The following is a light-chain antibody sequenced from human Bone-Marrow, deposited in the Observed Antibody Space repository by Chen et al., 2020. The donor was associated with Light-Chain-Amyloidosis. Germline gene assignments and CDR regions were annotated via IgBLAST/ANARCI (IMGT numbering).Light chain of an antibody. CDR2: DDS. CDR3: QVWDRSSDRPV. J-gene: IGLJ3*02. V-gene: IGLV3-21*02. CDR1: NIGSTS. Sequence: SQVLTHPSSVSGAPGQTATLACGGNNIGSTSVHWYQQTPGQAPLLVVYDDSDRPSGIPERLSGSNSGNTATLTISRVEAGDEADYYCQVWDRSSDRPVFGGGTKLTVL.